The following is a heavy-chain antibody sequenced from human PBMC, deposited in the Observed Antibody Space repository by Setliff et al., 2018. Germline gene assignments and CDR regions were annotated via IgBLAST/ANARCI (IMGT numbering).Heavy chain of an antibody. CDR1: GGSFSGYY. CDR3: ARVSQYSSGWYYYYYYGVDV. CDR2: IDQSGIT. D-gene: IGHD6-19*01. Sequence: PSETLSLTCAVYGGSFSGYYWSWIRQPPGKGPEWIGEIDQSGITNYNPSLKSRVTISIDTSKTQFSLRLSSVTATDTAVYYCARVSQYSSGWYYYYYYGVDVWGQGTTVTVSS. J-gene: IGHJ6*02. V-gene: IGHV4-34*01.